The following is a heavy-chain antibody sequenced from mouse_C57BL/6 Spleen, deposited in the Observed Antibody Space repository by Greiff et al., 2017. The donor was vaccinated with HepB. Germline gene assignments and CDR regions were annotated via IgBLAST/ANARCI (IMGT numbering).Heavy chain of an antibody. CDR2: ISSGSSTI. J-gene: IGHJ3*01. Sequence: EVQRVESGGGLVKPGGSLKLSCAASGFTFSDYGMHWVRQAPEKGLEWVAYISSGSSTIYYADTVKGRFTISRDNAKNTLFLQMTSLRSEDTAMYYCARAGKDYDYDGGGFAYWGQGTLVTVSA. CDR1: GFTFSDYG. V-gene: IGHV5-17*01. CDR3: ARAGKDYDYDGGGFAY. D-gene: IGHD2-4*01.